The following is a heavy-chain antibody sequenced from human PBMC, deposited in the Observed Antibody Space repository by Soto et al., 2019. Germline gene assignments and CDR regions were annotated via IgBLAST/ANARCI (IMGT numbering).Heavy chain of an antibody. D-gene: IGHD3-16*01. Sequence: GGSLRLSCAASGFTFSSYWMHWVRQAPGKGLVWVSRIDSDGSSTSYADSVKGRFTISRDNAKNTLYLQMNSLRAEDTAVYYCARDHYANYDYVWGSYRAQGGMDVWGQGTTVTVSS. CDR2: IDSDGSST. V-gene: IGHV3-74*01. J-gene: IGHJ6*02. CDR3: ARDHYANYDYVWGSYRAQGGMDV. CDR1: GFTFSSYW.